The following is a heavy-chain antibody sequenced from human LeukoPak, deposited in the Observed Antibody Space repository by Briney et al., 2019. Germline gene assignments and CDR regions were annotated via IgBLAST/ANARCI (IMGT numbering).Heavy chain of an antibody. D-gene: IGHD1-14*01. V-gene: IGHV1-2*06. Sequence: ASVKVSCKASGYTFTDYYMHWVRQAPGQGREWMGRINPNSGGTNYPQKFQGRVTMSRDTSISTAYMELSSLRSDDTAVYYCARGKPYNWFDPWGQGTLVTVSS. J-gene: IGHJ5*02. CDR1: GYTFTDYY. CDR2: INPNSGGT. CDR3: ARGKPYNWFDP.